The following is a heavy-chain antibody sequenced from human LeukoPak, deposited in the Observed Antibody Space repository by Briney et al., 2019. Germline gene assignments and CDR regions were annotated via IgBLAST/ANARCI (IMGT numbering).Heavy chain of an antibody. D-gene: IGHD3/OR15-3a*01. V-gene: IGHV1-2*02. CDR1: GYTFTGYY. Sequence: ASVKVSCKASGYTFTGYYMHWVRQAPGQGLEWMGWINPNSGGTNYAQKFQGRVTMTRDTPISTAYMELSRLRSDDTAVYYCARGSFYDFNWFDPWGQGTLVTVSS. J-gene: IGHJ5*02. CDR2: INPNSGGT. CDR3: ARGSFYDFNWFDP.